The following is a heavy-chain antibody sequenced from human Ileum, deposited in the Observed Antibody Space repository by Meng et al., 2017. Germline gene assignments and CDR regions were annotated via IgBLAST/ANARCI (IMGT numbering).Heavy chain of an antibody. V-gene: IGHV3-53*01. Sequence: GGSLRLSCAASGFTVSSNYMSWVRQVPGKGLEWVSLIDSGGSIHDADSVKGRFTISRDKSKNTLYLQMNSLRAEDTAVYYCARDSAQNWYFDLWGRGTLVTVSS. CDR3: ARDSAQNWYFDL. CDR1: GFTVSSNY. J-gene: IGHJ2*01. D-gene: IGHD3-10*01. CDR2: IDSGGSI.